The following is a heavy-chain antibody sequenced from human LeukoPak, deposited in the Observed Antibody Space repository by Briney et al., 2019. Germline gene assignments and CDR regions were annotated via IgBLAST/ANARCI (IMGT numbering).Heavy chain of an antibody. J-gene: IGHJ5*02. D-gene: IGHD6-13*01. CDR3: ARQLAAAGVNWFDP. Sequence: PSETLSLTCTVSGGSISSSSYYWGWIRQPPGKGLEWIGSIYYSGSTYYNPSLKSRVTISVDTSKNQFSLKLSSVTAADTAVYYCARQLAAAGVNWFDPWGQGTLVTVSS. CDR1: GGSISSSSYY. CDR2: IYYSGST. V-gene: IGHV4-39*01.